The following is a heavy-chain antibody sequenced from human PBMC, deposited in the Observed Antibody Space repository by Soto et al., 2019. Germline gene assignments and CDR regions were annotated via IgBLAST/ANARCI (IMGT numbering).Heavy chain of an antibody. D-gene: IGHD3-3*01. CDR3: AKNCWTGLPLGGY. Sequence: EVHLLESGGGMVQPGGSLRLSCAASGFTFGDSAMSWVRQAPGKGLEWVSGVDYSGGVPPYADSVKGRFTISRDNVRNTLDLQMNSLRVEDTAVYLCAKNCWTGLPLGGYWGQGDLVTVSS. J-gene: IGHJ4*02. V-gene: IGHV3-23*01. CDR2: VDYSGGVP. CDR1: GFTFGDSA.